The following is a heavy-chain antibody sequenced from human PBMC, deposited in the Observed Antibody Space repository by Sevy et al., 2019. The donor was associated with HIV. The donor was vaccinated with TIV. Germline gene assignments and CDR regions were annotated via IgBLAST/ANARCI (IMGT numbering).Heavy chain of an antibody. Sequence: ASVKVSCKVSGYTLTELSMHWVRQAPGKGLEWMGGFDPEDGKTIYAQKFQGRVTMTGDTSKDKAYMELSSLRSEDTAVYYCATVRGSYFMYYFDYWGQGTLVTVSS. CDR2: FDPEDGKT. D-gene: IGHD1-26*01. V-gene: IGHV1-24*01. J-gene: IGHJ4*02. CDR3: ATVRGSYFMYYFDY. CDR1: GYTLTELS.